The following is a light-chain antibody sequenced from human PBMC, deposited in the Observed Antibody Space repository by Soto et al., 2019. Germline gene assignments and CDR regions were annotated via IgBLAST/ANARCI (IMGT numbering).Light chain of an antibody. V-gene: IGKV3-20*01. J-gene: IGKJ1*01. Sequence: EIVLTQSPGTLSLSPGESAALSCRASQSVNTFLAWFQKKPGQAPRLLIYGASNRAAGIPDRFSGSGSGTDFTLTITRLEPEDFALYYCHQYVGSPWAFGQGTRVE. CDR3: HQYVGSPWA. CDR1: QSVNTF. CDR2: GAS.